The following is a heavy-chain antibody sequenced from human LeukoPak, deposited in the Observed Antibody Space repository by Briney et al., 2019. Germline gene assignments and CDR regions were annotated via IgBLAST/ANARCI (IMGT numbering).Heavy chain of an antibody. Sequence: GESLKISCKGSGYSFSSYWISRVRQMPGKSLEWMGRIDPSDSYIDYSPSFQGHLTISSDKSISTAYLQWSSLKASDTAMYSCARRKYYYGSGSYSTRFDIWGQGTMVTVSS. J-gene: IGHJ3*02. D-gene: IGHD3-10*01. CDR1: GYSFSSYW. CDR3: ARRKYYYGSGSYSTRFDI. CDR2: IDPSDSYI. V-gene: IGHV5-10-1*01.